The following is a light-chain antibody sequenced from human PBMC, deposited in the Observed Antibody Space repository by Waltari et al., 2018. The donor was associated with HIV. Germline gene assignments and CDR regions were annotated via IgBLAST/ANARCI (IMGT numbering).Light chain of an antibody. CDR1: KSNIGNNF. Sequence: QPKMTQAPSASKTPGPRITMSCSGSKSNIGNNFIYWYQQIPGAAPRLVMARKDRRPAGVPDRFSGTKSGTSAFLAITDLRLDDEATYVCASWDDNLRHWVFGGGTKLTVL. J-gene: IGLJ3*02. CDR2: RKD. CDR3: ASWDDNLRHWV. V-gene: IGLV1-47*01.